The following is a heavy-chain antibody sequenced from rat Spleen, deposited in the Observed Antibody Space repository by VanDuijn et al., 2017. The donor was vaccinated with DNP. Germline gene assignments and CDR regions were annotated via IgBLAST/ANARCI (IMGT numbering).Heavy chain of an antibody. J-gene: IGHJ3*01. CDR2: ISYEGSST. CDR3: ASLNNYNWFAY. CDR1: XFTXXXYN. D-gene: IGHD1-10*01. Sequence: EVHLVESGGGLVQPGRSXXLSCAAXXFTXXXYNXXXVRSAPKKGVEWGATISYEGSSTYYRDSVKGRFTISRDNAKSTLYLQMDSLRSEDTATYYCASLNNYNWFAYWGQGTLVTVSS. V-gene: IGHV5-7*01.